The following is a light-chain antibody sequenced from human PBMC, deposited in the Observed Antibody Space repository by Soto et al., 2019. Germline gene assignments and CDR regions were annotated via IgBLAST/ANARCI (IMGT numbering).Light chain of an antibody. CDR3: QQSFT. CDR1: QSISSW. J-gene: IGKJ3*01. V-gene: IGKV1-5*03. Sequence: DIQMTQSPSTLSASVGDRVTITCRASQSISSWLAWYQQKPGKAPKLLIYKASTLESGVPSRFSGSGSGTEFTLTFSSLQPDDFATYYCQQSFTFGSGTKVDIK. CDR2: KAS.